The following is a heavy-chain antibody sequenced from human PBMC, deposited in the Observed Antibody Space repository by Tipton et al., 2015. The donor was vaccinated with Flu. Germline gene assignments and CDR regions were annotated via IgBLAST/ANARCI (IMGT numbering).Heavy chain of an antibody. CDR3: ARGGIAACAYYGMDV. J-gene: IGHJ6*02. CDR2: IYSDGTS. Sequence: SLRLSCAASGFHVSSNYMTWVRQAPGKGLEWVSIIYSDGTSYYTDSVKGRFTISRDNSKNTLYLQMSSLRAEDTAVYYCARGGIAACAYYGMDVWGQGTTVTVSS. CDR1: GFHVSSNY. V-gene: IGHV3-53*01. D-gene: IGHD6-13*01.